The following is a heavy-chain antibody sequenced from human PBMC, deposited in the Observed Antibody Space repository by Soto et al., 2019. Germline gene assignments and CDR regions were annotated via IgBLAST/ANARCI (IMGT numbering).Heavy chain of an antibody. CDR3: ATSTDCSGGSCYPHLVDY. CDR2: INAGNGNT. D-gene: IGHD2-15*01. Sequence: QVQLVQSGAEVKKPGASVKVSCKASGYTFTSYAMHWVRQAPGQRLEWMGWINAGNGNTKYSQKFQGRVTITRDTAASTAYMELSSLRSEDTAVYYCATSTDCSGGSCYPHLVDYWGQGTLVTVSS. CDR1: GYTFTSYA. J-gene: IGHJ4*02. V-gene: IGHV1-3*01.